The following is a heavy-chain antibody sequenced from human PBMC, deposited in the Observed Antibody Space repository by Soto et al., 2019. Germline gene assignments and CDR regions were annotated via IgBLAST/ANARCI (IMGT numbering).Heavy chain of an antibody. CDR3: VRQGFGRLHGLVDV. D-gene: IGHD3-10*01. CDR1: DDSSSNYK. Sequence: TSETLSLTCTVSDDSSSNYKWSWIRQPPGRRLEWIGYIDSNGGTSYNPSLQSRVTISIDTSTKQFFLKLSSVTAADTAVYYCVRQGFGRLHGLVDVWGQGTTVTVSS. CDR2: IDSNGGT. V-gene: IGHV4-59*08. J-gene: IGHJ6*02.